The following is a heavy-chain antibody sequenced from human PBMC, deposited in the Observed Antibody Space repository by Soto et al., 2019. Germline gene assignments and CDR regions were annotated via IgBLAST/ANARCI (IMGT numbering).Heavy chain of an antibody. V-gene: IGHV2-5*02. CDR2: IYWDDDK. Sequence: QITLKESGPPLVKPTQTLTLTCTFSGFSLSSTRMAVGWIRQPPGKALEWLALIYWDDDKRYSPFLKSRLTNTKHTSKNQVVLTMSNMDPVDTARYYCAHIVVAGLGYYFDYWGQGTLVTVSS. J-gene: IGHJ4*02. CDR3: AHIVVAGLGYYFDY. CDR1: GFSLSSTRMA. D-gene: IGHD6-19*01.